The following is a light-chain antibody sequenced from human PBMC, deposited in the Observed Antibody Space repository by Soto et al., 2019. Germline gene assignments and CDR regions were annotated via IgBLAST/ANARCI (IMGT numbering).Light chain of an antibody. CDR1: ESVCIS. J-gene: IGKJ1*01. Sequence: EIVMTQSPATLSVSPGEAATLSCRVSESVCISLAWYHHKPRQPPRLLIHGASTRASGIPPRFSGSGSGTEFTLTISSLQSEDSAVYFCQQYHVWPKWTFGPGTKVDI. V-gene: IGKV3D-15*01. CDR2: GAS. CDR3: QQYHVWPKWT.